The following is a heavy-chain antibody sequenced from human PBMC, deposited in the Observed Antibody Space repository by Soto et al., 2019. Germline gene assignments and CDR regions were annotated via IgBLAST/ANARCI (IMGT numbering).Heavy chain of an antibody. CDR2: IYHSGST. J-gene: IGHJ6*02. D-gene: IGHD2-21*02. Sequence: QVQLQESGPGPVKPSQTLSPTCTVSGGSISSGGYYWSWIRQLPGKGLEWIGYIYHSGSTYYNPSLKSRVTISVDTSKNQFSLRLSSVTAADSAVYYCARVCGGDCHNGMDVWGQGTTVTVSS. CDR3: ARVCGGDCHNGMDV. CDR1: GGSISSGGYY. V-gene: IGHV4-31*03.